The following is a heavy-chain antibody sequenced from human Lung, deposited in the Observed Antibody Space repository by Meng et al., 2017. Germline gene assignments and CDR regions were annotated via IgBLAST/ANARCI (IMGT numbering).Heavy chain of an antibody. Sequence: QVQLVQSGSELKKPGASVKVSCEASGYTFSRYSMHWVRQAPGQGLEWMGWINTVTGKPTYAQSFTGRFVFSLDTAVRTAYLQISSLKAEDTAGYYCARDRGSSGWSNWFDPWGQGTLVTVSS. CDR2: INTVTGKP. D-gene: IGHD6-13*01. CDR1: GYTFSRYS. V-gene: IGHV7-4-1*02. CDR3: ARDRGSSGWSNWFDP. J-gene: IGHJ5*02.